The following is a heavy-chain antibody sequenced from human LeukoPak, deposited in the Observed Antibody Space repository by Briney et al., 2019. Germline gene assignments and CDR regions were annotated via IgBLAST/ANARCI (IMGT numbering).Heavy chain of an antibody. CDR1: GDSVSSNSAA. Sequence: SQTLSLTCAISGDSVSSNSAAWNWIRQSPSRGLEWLGSTYYRSKWYNDYAASVISRITINPDTSKNQFSLQLKSVTPEYTALYYCARGVRYSFDYWGQGTQVTVSS. CDR2: TYYRSKWYN. CDR3: ARGVRYSFDY. D-gene: IGHD1-1*01. J-gene: IGHJ4*02. V-gene: IGHV6-1*01.